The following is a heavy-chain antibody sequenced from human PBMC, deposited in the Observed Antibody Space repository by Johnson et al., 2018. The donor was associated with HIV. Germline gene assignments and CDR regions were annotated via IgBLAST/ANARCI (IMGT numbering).Heavy chain of an antibody. CDR1: GFTFDDYA. CDR2: ISWNSGSI. J-gene: IGHJ3*02. Sequence: VESGGGLVQPGRSLRLSCAASGFTFDDYAMHWVRQAPGKGLEWVSGISWNSGSIGYADSVKGRFTISRDNAKNSLYLQMNSLRAEDTALYYCAKDLQSGATTHAFDIWGQGTMVTVSS. CDR3: AKDLQSGATTHAFDI. V-gene: IGHV3-9*01. D-gene: IGHD5-12*01.